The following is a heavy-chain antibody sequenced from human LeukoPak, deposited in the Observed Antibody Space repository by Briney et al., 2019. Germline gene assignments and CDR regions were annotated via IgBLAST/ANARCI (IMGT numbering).Heavy chain of an antibody. V-gene: IGHV3-48*03. CDR3: ARGYCSTTRCADYMDV. D-gene: IGHD2-2*01. J-gene: IGHJ6*03. Sequence: GGSLRLSCAASGFTFSSYEMNWVRQAPGKGLERVSYISSSGSTIYYADSVKGRFTISRDNAKNSLYLQMNSVRAEDTAVYYCARGYCSTTRCADYMDVWGKGTTVTISS. CDR1: GFTFSSYE. CDR2: ISSSGSTI.